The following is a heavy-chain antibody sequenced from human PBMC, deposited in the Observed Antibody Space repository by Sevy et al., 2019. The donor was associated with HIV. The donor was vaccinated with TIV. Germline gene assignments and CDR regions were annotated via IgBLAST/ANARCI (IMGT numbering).Heavy chain of an antibody. CDR1: GFTFSSYA. D-gene: IGHD4-17*01. V-gene: IGHV3-23*01. CDR3: AKDPTYGDYFDYYYGMDV. CDR2: ISGSGGST. Sequence: GGSLRLSCAASGFTFSSYAMSWVRQAPGKGLEWVSAISGSGGSTYYADSVKGRFTISRDNSKNTLYLQMNSLRAEDTAVYYCAKDPTYGDYFDYYYGMDVWGQWTTVTVSS. J-gene: IGHJ6*02.